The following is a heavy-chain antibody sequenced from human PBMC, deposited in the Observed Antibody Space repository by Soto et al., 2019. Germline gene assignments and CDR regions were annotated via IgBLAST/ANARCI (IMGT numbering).Heavy chain of an antibody. J-gene: IGHJ4*02. CDR1: GFTFSSYS. CDR3: ATDQLSLLNYDY. Sequence: LRLSCAASGFTFSSYSMTWVRQAPGKGLEWVSTISSSSAYIYYADSVKGRFSISRDNAKNSLYLQMNSLRAEDTAVYYCATDQLSLLNYDYWGQGTLVTVSS. D-gene: IGHD1-1*01. CDR2: ISSSSAYI. V-gene: IGHV3-21*01.